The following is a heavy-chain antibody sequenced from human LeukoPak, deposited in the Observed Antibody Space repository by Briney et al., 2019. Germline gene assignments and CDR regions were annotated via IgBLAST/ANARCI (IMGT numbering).Heavy chain of an antibody. CDR2: INPGNSDT. D-gene: IGHD6-13*01. CDR1: GYGFTTCW. J-gene: IGHJ4*02. Sequence: GESLQISCKGSGYGFTTCWIGWVRQMPGKGLEWMRVINPGNSDTRYSPSFQGQVTISADKSITTAYLQWSSLKASDTAMYYCARLRWAAGDGYYFDYWGQGTPVTVSS. CDR3: ARLRWAAGDGYYFDY. V-gene: IGHV5-51*01.